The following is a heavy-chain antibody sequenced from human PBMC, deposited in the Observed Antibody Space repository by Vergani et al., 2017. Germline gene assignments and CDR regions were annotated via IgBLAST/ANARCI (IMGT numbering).Heavy chain of an antibody. Sequence: QVQLVQSGAEVKKPGASVKVSCKASGYTFTGYYMHWVRQAPGQGLEWMRWINPNSGGPNYAQNFQGRGTMTRDTSISTAYMELSRLRSDDTVFYYCARPGERQSFFDIWSQGTMVTVSS. CDR2: INPNSGGP. V-gene: IGHV1-2*02. CDR1: GYTFTGYY. D-gene: IGHD3-16*01. J-gene: IGHJ3*02. CDR3: ARPGERQSFFDI.